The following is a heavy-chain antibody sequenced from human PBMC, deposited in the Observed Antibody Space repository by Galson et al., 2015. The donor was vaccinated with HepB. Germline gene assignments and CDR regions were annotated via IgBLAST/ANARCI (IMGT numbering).Heavy chain of an antibody. V-gene: IGHV1-18*01. D-gene: IGHD3-10*01. CDR3: ARPAYGSTSYYIAPWSYYFDY. CDR2: ISAYNRNT. CDR1: GYTFSSYS. J-gene: IGHJ4*02. Sequence: SCKASGYTFSSYSITWVRQAPGQGLEWMGWISAYNRNTNYAQKLQGRVTMTTDRSTSTAYMELRSLRSDDTAMYYCARPAYGSTSYYIAPWSYYFDYWGQGTLVTVSS.